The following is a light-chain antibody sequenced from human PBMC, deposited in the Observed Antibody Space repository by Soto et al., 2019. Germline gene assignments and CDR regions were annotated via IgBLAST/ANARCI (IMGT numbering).Light chain of an antibody. CDR2: EVS. V-gene: IGLV2-14*01. Sequence: QSVLTQPASVSGSPGQSITISCTGSSSDVGDYNYVSWYQQHPGKAPKLMIYEVSNRPSGVSNRFSGSKSGNTASLTISGLQAEDEADYYCNSFTSRSTFVFGTGTKVTAL. CDR1: SSDVGDYNY. CDR3: NSFTSRSTFV. J-gene: IGLJ1*01.